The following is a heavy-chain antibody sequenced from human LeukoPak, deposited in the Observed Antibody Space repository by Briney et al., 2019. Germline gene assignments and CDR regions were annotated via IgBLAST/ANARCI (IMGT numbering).Heavy chain of an antibody. CDR1: GFTFSSYE. D-gene: IGHD2-21*02. CDR2: INRSSSTI. V-gene: IGHV3-48*03. Sequence: PGGSLRLSCAASGFTFSSYEMNWVRQAPGKGLEWVSYINRSSSTIYYADSVKGRFTIFRDNDNNLLYLQMNSLRVEDTALYYCARDKTPYCGRDCYACDVWGQGTMVTVSS. J-gene: IGHJ3*01. CDR3: ARDKTPYCGRDCYACDV.